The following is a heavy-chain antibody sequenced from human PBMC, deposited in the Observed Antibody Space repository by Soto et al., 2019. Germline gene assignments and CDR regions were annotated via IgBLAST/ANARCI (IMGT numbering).Heavy chain of an antibody. Sequence: QVQLVESGGGVVQPGRSLRLSCAASGFTFSSYGMHWVRQAPGKGLEWVAVISYDGSNKYYADSVKGRFTISRDNSKHTLYLQMSSLRAEATAVYYCAKDSIAMVRGVIGEGTDYWGQGTLVTVSS. V-gene: IGHV3-30*18. J-gene: IGHJ4*02. D-gene: IGHD3-10*01. CDR2: ISYDGSNK. CDR3: AKDSIAMVRGVIGEGTDY. CDR1: GFTFSSYG.